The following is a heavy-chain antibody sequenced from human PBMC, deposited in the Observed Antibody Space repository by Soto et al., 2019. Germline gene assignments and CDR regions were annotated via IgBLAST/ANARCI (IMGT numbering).Heavy chain of an antibody. D-gene: IGHD3-10*01. V-gene: IGHV3-23*01. CDR3: AKDRVAVGSWRVYGMDV. CDR2: IIGSGVST. CDR1: GFSFSTYA. Sequence: EVQLLESGGGLVQPGGSLRLSCAASGFSFSTYAMAWVRQAPGKGLEWVSAIIGSGVSTYYADSVKGRFTISRDNSKNTLYLQMNSLRGEDTAVYYCAKDRVAVGSWRVYGMDVWGQGTTVTVSS. J-gene: IGHJ6*02.